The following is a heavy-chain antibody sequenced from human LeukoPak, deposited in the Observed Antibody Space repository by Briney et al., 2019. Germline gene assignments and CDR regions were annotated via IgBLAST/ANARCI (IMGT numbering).Heavy chain of an antibody. CDR3: TSRALVSSWAYYYGMDV. D-gene: IGHD6-13*01. V-gene: IGHV1-69*13. CDR1: GGTLRSYA. J-gene: IGHJ6*02. Sequence: ASVKVSCKASGGTLRSYAITWVRQAPGQGLEWMGGIIPVFATPNYAQKFQGRVTITADESTSTVYMELSSLRSEDTAVYYCTSRALVSSWAYYYGMDVWGQGTTVTVSS. CDR2: IIPVFATP.